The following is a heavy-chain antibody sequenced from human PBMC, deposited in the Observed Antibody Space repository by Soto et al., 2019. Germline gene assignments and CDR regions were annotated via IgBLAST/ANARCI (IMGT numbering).Heavy chain of an antibody. CDR2: INHSGST. CDR3: ARAHLEGGVGATQVYKH. Sequence: SETLSLTCAVYGGSFSGYYWSWIRQPPGKGLEWIGEINHSGSTNYNPSLKSRVTISVDTSKNQFSLKLSSVTAADTAVYYCARAHLEGGVGATQVYKHWGQGTLVTVSS. D-gene: IGHD1-26*01. V-gene: IGHV4-34*01. J-gene: IGHJ1*01. CDR1: GGSFSGYY.